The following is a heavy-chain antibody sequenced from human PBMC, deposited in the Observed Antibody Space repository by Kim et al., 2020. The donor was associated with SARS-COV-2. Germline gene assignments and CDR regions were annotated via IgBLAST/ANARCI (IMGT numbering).Heavy chain of an antibody. J-gene: IGHJ2*01. Sequence: SETLSLTCSVSGASISSSGYYWGWIRQPPGKGLEWIGSISYGGTTYYNPSLKSRVTISVDASDNLFSLKLSSVTAADTGVYYCTRRALTYWDDWSFALWG. CDR1: GASISSSGYY. V-gene: IGHV4-39*02. CDR3: TRRALTYWDDWSFAL. D-gene: IGHD2-8*02. CDR2: ISYGGTT.